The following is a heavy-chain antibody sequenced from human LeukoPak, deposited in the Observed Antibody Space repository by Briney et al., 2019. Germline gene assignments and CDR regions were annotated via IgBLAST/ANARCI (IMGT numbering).Heavy chain of an antibody. CDR1: GFTFNRYP. CDR2: IKEDGSEK. D-gene: IGHD4-23*01. CDR3: AKDSHYGGNSEGGYYFDY. Sequence: GGSLRLSCSASGFTFNRYPMHWVRQAPGKGLEWVANIKEDGSEKYYGDSVKGRFTISRDNSKNTLYLQMNSLRAEDTAVYYCAKDSHYGGNSEGGYYFDYWGQGTLVTVSS. J-gene: IGHJ4*02. V-gene: IGHV3-7*01.